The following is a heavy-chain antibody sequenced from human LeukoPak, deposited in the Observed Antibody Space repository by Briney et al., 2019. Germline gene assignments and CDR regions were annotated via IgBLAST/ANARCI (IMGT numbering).Heavy chain of an antibody. V-gene: IGHV3-23*01. CDR1: GFTVSSNY. J-gene: IGHJ4*02. CDR2: ISGSGGST. CDR3: AKESIHGPLDC. Sequence: GGSLRLSCAASGFTVSSNYMSWVRQAPGKGLEWVSAISGSGGSTYYADSVKGRFTISRDNSKNTLYLQMNSLRAEDTAVYYCAKESIHGPLDCWGQGTLVTVSS.